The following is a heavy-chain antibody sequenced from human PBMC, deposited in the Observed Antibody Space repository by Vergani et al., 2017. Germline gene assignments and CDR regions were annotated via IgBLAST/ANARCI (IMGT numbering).Heavy chain of an antibody. J-gene: IGHJ3*02. CDR3: AKDLQQLAPRSAFDI. V-gene: IGHV3-30*18. Sequence: QVQLVESGGGVVQPGRSLRLSCAASGFTFSSYGMHWVRQAPGKGLEWVAVISYDGSNKYYADSVKGRFTISRDNSKNTLYLQMNSLRAEDTAVYYCAKDLQQLAPRSAFDIWGQGTMVTVSS. CDR2: ISYDGSNK. D-gene: IGHD6-13*01. CDR1: GFTFSSYG.